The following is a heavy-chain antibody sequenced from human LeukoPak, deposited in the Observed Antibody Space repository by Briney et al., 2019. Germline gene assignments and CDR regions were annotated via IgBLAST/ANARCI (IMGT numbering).Heavy chain of an antibody. D-gene: IGHD3-22*01. V-gene: IGHV1-2*02. J-gene: IGHJ4*02. CDR3: ARGLDLGGYYSPLDY. CDR2: INPKSGGT. Sequence: GASVKVSCKASGYTFTGYYMHWVRRAPGQGLEWMGWINPKSGGTNYAQKFQGRVTMTRDTSISTAYMELSRLRSDDTAVYYCARGLDLGGYYSPLDYWGQGILVTVSS. CDR1: GYTFTGYY.